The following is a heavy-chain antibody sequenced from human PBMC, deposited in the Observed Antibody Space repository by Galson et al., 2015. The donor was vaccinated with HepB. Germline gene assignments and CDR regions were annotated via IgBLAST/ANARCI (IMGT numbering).Heavy chain of an antibody. CDR1: GFTFSSYS. D-gene: IGHD2-15*01. CDR3: AKDTYCSGGNCEANGAFEM. CDR2: IRSRSSYI. Sequence: SLRLSCAASGFTFSSYSMNWVRQAPGKGLEWVSSIRSRSSYIYYADSVKGRFTISRDNAKNSLYLQMNSLRAEDTAVYYCAKDTYCSGGNCEANGAFEMWGQGTMVTVSS. J-gene: IGHJ3*02. V-gene: IGHV3-21*01.